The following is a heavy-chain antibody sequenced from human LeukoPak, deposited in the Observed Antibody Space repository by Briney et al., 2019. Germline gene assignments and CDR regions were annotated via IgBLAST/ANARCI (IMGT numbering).Heavy chain of an antibody. CDR1: AFTASSNY. Sequence: PGGSLRLSCAASAFTASSNYTSSVRQAPGTWLEWVSVIYSGGSTYYADSVKGGFTISRANSKNTLYLLMNSMRADTTAVYYCARGSIESYYYGMDVWGQGTTVTVSS. CDR2: IYSGGST. D-gene: IGHD5-24*01. V-gene: IGHV3-53*01. J-gene: IGHJ6*02. CDR3: ARGSIESYYYGMDV.